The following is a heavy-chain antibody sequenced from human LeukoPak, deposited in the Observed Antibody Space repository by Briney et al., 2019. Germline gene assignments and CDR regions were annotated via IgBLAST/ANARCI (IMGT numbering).Heavy chain of an antibody. Sequence: SETLSLTCTVSGGSISSYYWSWIRQPAGKGLEWIGRIYTSGSTNYNPSLKSRVTMSVDTSKNRFSLKLSSVTAADTAVYYCARVERDRLRPSYFDLWGRGTLVTVSS. CDR2: IYTSGST. V-gene: IGHV4-4*07. J-gene: IGHJ2*01. D-gene: IGHD4-17*01. CDR1: GGSISSYY. CDR3: ARVERDRLRPSYFDL.